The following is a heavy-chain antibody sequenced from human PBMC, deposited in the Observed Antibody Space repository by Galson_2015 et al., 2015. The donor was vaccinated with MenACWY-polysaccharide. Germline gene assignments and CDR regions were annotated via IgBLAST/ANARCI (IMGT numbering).Heavy chain of an antibody. V-gene: IGHV3-74*01. J-gene: IGHJ4*02. CDR1: GFTFSRYW. CDR3: WVYCSSTSCYTGIPS. D-gene: IGHD2-2*02. CDR2: INSDGSRT. Sequence: SLRLSCAASGFTFSRYWMHWVRHAPGKGLVWVSVINSDGSRTTDADSVKGRFTTSRDNAKNTLYLQMNSPRAEDTAVYYCWVYCSSTSCYTGIPSWGQGTLVTVSS.